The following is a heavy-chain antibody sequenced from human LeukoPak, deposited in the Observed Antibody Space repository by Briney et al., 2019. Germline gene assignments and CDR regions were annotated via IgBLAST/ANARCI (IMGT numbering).Heavy chain of an antibody. V-gene: IGHV3-48*01. D-gene: IGHD3-16*01. CDR3: ARMRRDLAKGDYFYYYYMGV. CDR2: ISDSSTTI. J-gene: IGHJ6*03. CDR1: RFTFSSHN. Sequence: GGSLRLSCAASRFTFSSHNMHWVRQAPGKGLEWVSYISDSSTTIYYADSVKGRFTISKDNARNSLDLQMNSLRAEDTAVYYCARMRRDLAKGDYFYYYYMGVWGKGTTVIVSS.